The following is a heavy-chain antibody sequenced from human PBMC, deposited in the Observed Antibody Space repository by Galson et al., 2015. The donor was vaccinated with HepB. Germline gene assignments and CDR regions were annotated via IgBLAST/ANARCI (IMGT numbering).Heavy chain of an antibody. Sequence: SVKVSCKASGYTFTSYGISWVRQAPGQGLEWMGWISAYNGNTNYAQKLQGRVTMTTDTSTSTAYMELRSLRSDDTAVYYCARDDSIAAAGTNPYYWGQGTLVTVSS. D-gene: IGHD6-13*01. CDR1: GYTFTSYG. CDR3: ARDDSIAAAGTNPYY. J-gene: IGHJ4*02. V-gene: IGHV1-18*04. CDR2: ISAYNGNT.